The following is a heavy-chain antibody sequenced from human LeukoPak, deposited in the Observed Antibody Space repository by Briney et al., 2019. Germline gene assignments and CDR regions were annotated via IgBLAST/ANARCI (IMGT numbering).Heavy chain of an antibody. Sequence: PSETLSLTCTVSGGSISSSGYYWGWIRQPPGKGLEWIGYIYYSGSTNYNPSLKSRVTISVDTSKNQFSLKLSSVTAADTAVHYCARQSPPTTLPGGWFDPWGQGTLVTVSS. V-gene: IGHV4-61*05. CDR1: GGSISSSGYY. D-gene: IGHD7-27*01. J-gene: IGHJ5*02. CDR2: IYYSGST. CDR3: ARQSPPTTLPGGWFDP.